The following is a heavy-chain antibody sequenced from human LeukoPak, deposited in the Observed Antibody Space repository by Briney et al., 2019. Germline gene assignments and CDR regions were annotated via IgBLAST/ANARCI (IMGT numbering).Heavy chain of an antibody. J-gene: IGHJ3*02. Sequence: GGSLRLSCAASGFTFRSYGIHWVRQAPGKGLEWVAVISYDGSKKFYADSVQGRFTISRDNSGNTLYLQMNSLNSEDAAVYYCAKDRRGYSYDAHSDAFDIWGQGTMVTVSS. V-gene: IGHV3-30*18. CDR3: AKDRRGYSYDAHSDAFDI. CDR2: ISYDGSKK. CDR1: GFTFRSYG. D-gene: IGHD5-18*01.